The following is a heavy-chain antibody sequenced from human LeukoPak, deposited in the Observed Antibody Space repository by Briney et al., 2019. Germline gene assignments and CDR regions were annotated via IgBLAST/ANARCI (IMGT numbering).Heavy chain of an antibody. Sequence: GGSLRLSCAASGFTFDDYAMHWVRQAPGKGLEWVSGISWNSGSIGYADSVKGRFTISRDNAKNSLYLQMNSLRAEDTAVYYCARQADIAAAGMYYYYYYYMDVWGKGTTVTVSS. CDR1: GFTFDDYA. CDR3: ARQADIAAAGMYYYYYYYMDV. CDR2: ISWNSGSI. J-gene: IGHJ6*03. D-gene: IGHD6-13*01. V-gene: IGHV3-9*01.